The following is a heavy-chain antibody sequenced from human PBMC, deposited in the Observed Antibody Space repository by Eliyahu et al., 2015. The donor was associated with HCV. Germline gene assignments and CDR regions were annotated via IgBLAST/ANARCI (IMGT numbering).Heavy chain of an antibody. CDR1: GGSISSYS. CDR3: ARMYYDILTGSLLGTSYYFDY. J-gene: IGHJ4*02. Sequence: QVQLQESGPGLVKPSETLSLTCTVSGGSISSYSWSWIRQPPGKGLEWIGYIYYSGSTNYNPSLKSRVTISVDTSKNQFSLKLSSVTAADTAVYYCARMYYDILTGSLLGTSYYFDYWGQGTLVTVSS. D-gene: IGHD3-9*01. CDR2: IYYSGST. V-gene: IGHV4-59*01.